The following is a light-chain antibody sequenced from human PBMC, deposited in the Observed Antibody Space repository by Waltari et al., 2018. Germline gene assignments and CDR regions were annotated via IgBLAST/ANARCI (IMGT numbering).Light chain of an antibody. Sequence: ISCTGSGSNIGAGYDVHWYQQFPGTVPKLLLSGNNNRPSGVPDRFSASKTGTSASLAITGLQAEDEADYYCQSYDRSLSVVFGGGTKLTVL. CDR3: QSYDRSLSVV. CDR2: GNN. V-gene: IGLV1-40*01. J-gene: IGLJ2*01. CDR1: GSNIGAGYD.